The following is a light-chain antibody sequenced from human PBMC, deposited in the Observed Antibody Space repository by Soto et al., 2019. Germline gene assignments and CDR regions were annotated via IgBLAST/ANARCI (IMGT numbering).Light chain of an antibody. Sequence: EIVLTQSPATLSLSPGERATLSCRARQSVSSYLAWYQQKPGQAPRLLIYDASNRATGIPARFSGSGSGTDFTLTISSLEPEDFAVYYCQPRSNWPSSTFGQGTKLEIK. V-gene: IGKV3-11*01. CDR2: DAS. CDR1: QSVSSY. CDR3: QPRSNWPSST. J-gene: IGKJ2*01.